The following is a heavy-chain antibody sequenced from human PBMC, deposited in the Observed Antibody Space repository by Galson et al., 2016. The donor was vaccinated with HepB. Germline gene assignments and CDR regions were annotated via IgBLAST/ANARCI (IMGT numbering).Heavy chain of an antibody. D-gene: IGHD1-26*01. CDR3: AREREWETYYYGMDV. J-gene: IGHJ6*02. V-gene: IGHV3-33*01. Sequence: SLRLSCAASGFTFSSYGMHWVRQAPGKGLEWVAVIWYDGSNKYYADSVKGRFTISRDNSKNTLYLQMNSLRAEDTAVYYCAREREWETYYYGMDVWGQGTTVTVSS. CDR1: GFTFSSYG. CDR2: IWYDGSNK.